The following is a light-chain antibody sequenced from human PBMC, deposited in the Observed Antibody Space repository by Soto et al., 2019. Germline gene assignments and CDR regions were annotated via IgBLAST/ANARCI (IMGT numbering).Light chain of an antibody. CDR2: TAS. V-gene: IGKV1-12*01. CDR1: QGIYNW. J-gene: IGKJ5*01. CDR3: QQAASFPIT. Sequence: QMARTPSAVSACRRGVVTGKCRASQGIYNWLAWYQQKPGKAPNILIYTASSLQSGVPSRFSGTGSGTEFTLTINNLQPEDFATYYCQQAASFPITFGQGTRMEI.